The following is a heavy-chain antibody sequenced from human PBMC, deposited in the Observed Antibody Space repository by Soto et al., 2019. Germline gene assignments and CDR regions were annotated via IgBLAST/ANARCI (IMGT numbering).Heavy chain of an antibody. CDR1: GFIFRSYG. D-gene: IGHD2-2*01. V-gene: IGHV3-33*03. CDR3: ARVGYCTSTSSNCPFES. Sequence: QELLVESGGGVVQPGTSLRLSCETSGFIFRSYGMHWVRQAPGKGLEWVAVVWYDGSNKEYGESVKGRFTISRDNSKNTLYLQMNNLRADETAVYYCARVGYCTSTSSNCPFESWGQGTLVTVSS. CDR2: VWYDGSNK. J-gene: IGHJ4*02.